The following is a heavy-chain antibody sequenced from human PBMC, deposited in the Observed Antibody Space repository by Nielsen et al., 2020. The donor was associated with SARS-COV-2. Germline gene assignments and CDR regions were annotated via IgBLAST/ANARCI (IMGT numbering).Heavy chain of an antibody. J-gene: IGHJ6*02. Sequence: GESLKIPCQGSGYHFATYWIAWVRQMPGKGLEWMGVVYPGDSDTRYSPSFQGQVIISFDKSITTAYLQWNSLQASDSAMYYCARLQSSTGGGMDVWGQGTAVTVSS. CDR3: ARLQSSTGGGMDV. CDR2: VYPGDSDT. CDR1: GYHFATYW. V-gene: IGHV5-51*01. D-gene: IGHD6-13*01.